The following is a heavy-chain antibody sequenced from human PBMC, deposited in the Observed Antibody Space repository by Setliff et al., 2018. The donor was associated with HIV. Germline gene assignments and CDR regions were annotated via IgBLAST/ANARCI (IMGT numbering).Heavy chain of an antibody. V-gene: IGHV3-15*01. J-gene: IGHJ6*03. D-gene: IGHD1-20*01. CDR2: IKRKTDGGTT. CDR3: TPITGYYMDV. Sequence: GGSLRLSCAASGFTFSNAHMSWVRQAPGKGLEWVGRIKRKTDGGTTDYAAPVTGRFTISRDDSKDTLYLQMNSLKTEDTAVYYCTPITGYYMDVWGKGTTVTVS. CDR1: GFTFSNAH.